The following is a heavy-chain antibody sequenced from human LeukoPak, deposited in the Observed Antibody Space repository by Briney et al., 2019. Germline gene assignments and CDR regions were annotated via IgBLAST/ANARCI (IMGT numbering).Heavy chain of an antibody. V-gene: IGHV4-34*01. D-gene: IGHD6-13*01. J-gene: IGHJ4*02. CDR3: ARRLAAAAKGGFDY. CDR1: GGSFSGYY. CDR2: INHSGST. Sequence: SETLSLTCAVYGGSFSGYYWSWIRQPPGKGLEWIGEINHSGSTNYNPSLKSRVTISVDTSKNQFSLKLSSVTAADTAVYYCARRLAAAAKGGFDYWGQGTLVTVSS.